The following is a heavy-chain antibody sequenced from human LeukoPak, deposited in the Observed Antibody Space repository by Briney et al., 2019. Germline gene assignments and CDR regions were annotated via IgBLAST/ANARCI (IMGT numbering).Heavy chain of an antibody. J-gene: IGHJ4*02. Sequence: GGSLRLSCAASGFTFDDYAMHWVRQPPGKCLEWVSVISWDGGVSYYADSVKGRFTISRDNSKNSLYLQMNSLRAEDTALYYCAKDSPSGSYSLENWGQGTLVTVSS. D-gene: IGHD1-26*01. CDR3: AKDSPSGSYSLEN. CDR1: GFTFDDYA. V-gene: IGHV3-43D*03. CDR2: ISWDGGVS.